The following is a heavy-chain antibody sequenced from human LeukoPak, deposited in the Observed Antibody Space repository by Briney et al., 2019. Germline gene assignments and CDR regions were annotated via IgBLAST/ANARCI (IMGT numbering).Heavy chain of an antibody. J-gene: IGHJ3*02. CDR3: AKLAAFDI. Sequence: SETLSLTCAVYGGSFSGYYRSWIRQPPGKGLEWIGEINHSGSTNYNPSLKSRVTISVDTSKNQFSLKLSSVTAADTAVYYCAKLAAFDIWGQGTMVTVSS. D-gene: IGHD1-1*01. CDR2: INHSGST. CDR1: GGSFSGYY. V-gene: IGHV4-34*01.